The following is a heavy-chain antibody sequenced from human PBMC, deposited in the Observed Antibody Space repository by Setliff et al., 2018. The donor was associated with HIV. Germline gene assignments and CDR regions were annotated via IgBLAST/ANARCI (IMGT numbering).Heavy chain of an antibody. V-gene: IGHV4-59*01. CDR3: ARVQMAYAAFDV. CDR2: VYYTGST. J-gene: IGHJ3*01. CDR1: SDSIRFYY. Sequence: SETLSLTCTVSSDSIRFYYWTWIRQPPGKGLEWIGNVYYTGSTNYNPSLKSRITISIDTSKSQFSLKLSTVTAADTAVYYCARVQMAYAAFDVWGQGTIVT. D-gene: IGHD4-17*01.